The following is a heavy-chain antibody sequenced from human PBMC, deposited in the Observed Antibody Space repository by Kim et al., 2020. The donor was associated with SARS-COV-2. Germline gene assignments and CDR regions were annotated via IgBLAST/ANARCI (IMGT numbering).Heavy chain of an antibody. Sequence: GGSLRLSCAASGFTFSSYWMSWVRQAPGKGLEWVANIKQDGSEKYYVDSVKGRFTISRDNAKNSLYLQMNSLRAEDTAVYYCARASEWLSLGGVRAFDSWGRGKMVTVSA. D-gene: IGHD3-3*01. CDR2: IKQDGSEK. J-gene: IGHJ3*02. CDR3: ARASEWLSLGGVRAFDS. V-gene: IGHV3-7*03. CDR1: GFTFSSYW.